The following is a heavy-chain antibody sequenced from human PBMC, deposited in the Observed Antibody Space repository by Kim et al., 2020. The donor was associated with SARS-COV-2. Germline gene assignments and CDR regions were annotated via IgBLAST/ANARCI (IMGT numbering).Heavy chain of an antibody. CDR1: AFTFSDYA. CDR2: ISGSGGSA. V-gene: IGHV3-23*01. Sequence: GGSLRLSCAASAFTFSDYAMTWVRQAPGKGLEWVSTISGSGGSAYSADSVKGRFTISKDNSKNTLYLQMNSLRADDTAVYYCAKDQVTLVRGVIVYWGQGTLVTVSS. CDR3: AKDQVTLVRGVIVY. D-gene: IGHD3-10*01. J-gene: IGHJ4*02.